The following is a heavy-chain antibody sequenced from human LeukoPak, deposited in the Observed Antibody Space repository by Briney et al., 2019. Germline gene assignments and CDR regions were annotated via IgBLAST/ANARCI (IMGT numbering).Heavy chain of an antibody. CDR1: GGSFSGYY. J-gene: IGHJ6*02. D-gene: IGHD2-2*01. V-gene: IGHV4-34*01. CDR3: ARGYCSSTSCSKDYYYGMDV. CDR2: INHSGCT. Sequence: SETLSLTCAVYGGSFSGYYWSWIRQPPGKGLEWIGEINHSGCTNYNPSLKSRVTISVDTSKNQFSLKLSSVTTADTAVYYCARGYCSSTSCSKDYYYGMDVWGQGTTVTVSS.